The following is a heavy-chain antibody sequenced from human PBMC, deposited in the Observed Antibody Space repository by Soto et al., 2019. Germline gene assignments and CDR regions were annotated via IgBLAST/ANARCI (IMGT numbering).Heavy chain of an antibody. D-gene: IGHD3-10*01. V-gene: IGHV1-8*01. CDR3: ARGFVRGVITPGD. CDR2: MNPNSGNT. J-gene: IGHJ4*02. Sequence: XSVKVSCKASGYTFTSYDSHLVRQATGQGLEWMGWMNPNSGNTGYAQKFQGRVTMTRNTSISKAYMELSSLRSEDTAVYYCARGFVRGVITPGDWGQGTLVTVSS. CDR1: GYTFTSYD.